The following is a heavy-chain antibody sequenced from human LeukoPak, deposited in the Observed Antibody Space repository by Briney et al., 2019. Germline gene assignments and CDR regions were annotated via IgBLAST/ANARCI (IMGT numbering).Heavy chain of an antibody. CDR2: ITFSGSST. Sequence: PGGSLRLSCVASGFTFSSHAMSWVRQAPGMGPEWVSAITFSGSSTNYADSVKGRFTISRDNSKNTLYLQMNSLRVEDTAVYYCAKYAPVTMIVSFGWGQGTLVTVSS. V-gene: IGHV3-23*01. D-gene: IGHD3-22*01. CDR3: AKYAPVTMIVSFG. CDR1: GFTFSSHA. J-gene: IGHJ4*02.